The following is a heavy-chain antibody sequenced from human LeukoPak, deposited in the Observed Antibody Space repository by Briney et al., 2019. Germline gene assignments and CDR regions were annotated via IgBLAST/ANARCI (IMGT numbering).Heavy chain of an antibody. Sequence: PGGSLRLSCAASGFTFSTYAMTWVRQAPGRGLEWVSTIRGSGGSTYYADSVKGRFTISRDISKNTVYLQMNNLRAEDTAVYYCARYCSGGNCYPGLVYGGQGTLVAVSS. J-gene: IGHJ4*02. CDR1: GFTFSTYA. CDR3: ARYCSGGNCYPGLVY. D-gene: IGHD2-15*01. V-gene: IGHV3-23*01. CDR2: IRGSGGST.